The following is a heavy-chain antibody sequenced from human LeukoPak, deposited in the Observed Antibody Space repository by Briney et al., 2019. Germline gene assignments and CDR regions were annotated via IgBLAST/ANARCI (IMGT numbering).Heavy chain of an antibody. D-gene: IGHD6-6*01. CDR3: ARGSWQLAEEVY. CDR2: IYYSGST. Sequence: SQTLSLTCTLAGGSISTSSYYSGWLRQPPGKGPECIGNIYYSGSTYYNPSLKRRVTISVDTSKNQSSLKLSSMTAADTAVYYCARGSWQLAEEVYWGQGTLVTVSS. CDR1: GGSISTSSYY. V-gene: IGHV4-39*07. J-gene: IGHJ4*02.